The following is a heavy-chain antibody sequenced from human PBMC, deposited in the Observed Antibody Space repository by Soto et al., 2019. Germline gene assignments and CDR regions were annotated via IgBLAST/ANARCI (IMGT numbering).Heavy chain of an antibody. CDR3: ARSAGGSGWFDY. V-gene: IGHV4-34*01. D-gene: IGHD6-19*01. CDR1: GGSFSGYY. Sequence: PSETLSLTCAVYGGSFSGYYWSWIRQPPGKGLEWIGEINHSGSTNYNPSLKSRVTISVDTSKNKFSLKLRSVTAADTAVYYCARSAGGSGWFDYWGQGTPVTVSS. CDR2: INHSGST. J-gene: IGHJ4*02.